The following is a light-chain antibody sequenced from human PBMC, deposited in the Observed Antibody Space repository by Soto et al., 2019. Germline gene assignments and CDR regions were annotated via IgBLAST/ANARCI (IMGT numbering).Light chain of an antibody. CDR2: AAS. J-gene: IGKJ3*01. CDR1: QSISNF. V-gene: IGKV1-39*01. CDR3: QQSYSAPLT. Sequence: DIQMTQSPSSLSASVGDRVTITCRASQSISNFLNWYQQKPGKAPNLLIYAASSLQSGVPSRFSGGGSGTDFTLTISSLQPEDFATYYCQQSYSAPLTFGPGTKVDIK.